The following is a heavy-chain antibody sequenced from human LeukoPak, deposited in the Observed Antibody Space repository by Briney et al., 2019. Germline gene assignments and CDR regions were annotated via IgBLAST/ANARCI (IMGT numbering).Heavy chain of an antibody. J-gene: IGHJ4*02. CDR3: ASLQLERRKPFDY. CDR1: GGTFSSYA. D-gene: IGHD1-1*01. Sequence: ASVKVSCTASGGTFSSYAISWVRQAPGQGLEWMGGLIPIFGTANYAQKFQGRVTITADESTSTAYMHLSSLRSEDTAVYYCASLQLERRKPFDYWGQGTLVTVSS. CDR2: LIPIFGTA. V-gene: IGHV1-69*13.